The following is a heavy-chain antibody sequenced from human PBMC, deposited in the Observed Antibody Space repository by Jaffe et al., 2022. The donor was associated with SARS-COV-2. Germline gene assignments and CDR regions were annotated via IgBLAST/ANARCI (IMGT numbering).Heavy chain of an antibody. CDR3: ASNSYDTSNYFRCFDC. D-gene: IGHD3-22*01. CDR1: GFTFSTYG. CDR2: IWYDGSNK. Sequence: VQLVESGGGVVQPGRSLRLSCAASGFTFSTYGMHWVRQAPGKGLEWVAVIWYDGSNKYYADSVKGRFTISRDNSKNTMYLQMNSLRADDTAVYYCASNSYDTSNYFRCFDCWGQGTLVTVSS. V-gene: IGHV3-33*01. J-gene: IGHJ4*02.